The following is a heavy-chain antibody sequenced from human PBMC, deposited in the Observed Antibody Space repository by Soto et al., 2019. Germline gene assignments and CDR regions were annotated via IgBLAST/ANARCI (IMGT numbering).Heavy chain of an antibody. CDR3: ARHSIPVVVAATDNYYYYGMDV. D-gene: IGHD2-15*01. Sequence: GESLKISCKGSGYSFSTYSIGWVRQMPGKGLEWMGNIFSGDSDARYSPSFQGQVTISADKSISTAYLQWSSLKASDTAMYYCARHSIPVVVAATDNYYYYGMDVWGQGTTVTVSS. J-gene: IGHJ6*02. CDR2: IFSGDSDA. V-gene: IGHV5-51*01. CDR1: GYSFSTYS.